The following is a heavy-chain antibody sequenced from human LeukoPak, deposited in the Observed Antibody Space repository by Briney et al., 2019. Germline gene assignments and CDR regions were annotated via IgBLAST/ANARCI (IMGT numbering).Heavy chain of an antibody. V-gene: IGHV3-7*01. CDR2: IKQDGSEK. CDR3: ARGGRRGAFFYFDY. Sequence: PGGSLRLSCAASGFTFSSYWMSWVRQAPGKGLEWVANIKQDGSEKYHVDSVKGRFTISRDNAKNSLYLQMNSLRAEDTAVYYCARGGRRGAFFYFDYWGQGTLVTVSS. CDR1: GFTFSSYW. D-gene: IGHD1-26*01. J-gene: IGHJ4*02.